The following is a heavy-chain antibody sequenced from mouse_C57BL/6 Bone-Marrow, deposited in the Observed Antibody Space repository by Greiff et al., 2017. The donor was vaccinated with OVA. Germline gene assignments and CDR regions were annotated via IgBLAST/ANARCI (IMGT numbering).Heavy chain of an antibody. CDR2: ISSGSSTI. V-gene: IGHV5-17*01. Sequence: EVKLVESGGGLVKPGGSLKLSCAASGFTFSDYGMHWVRQAPEKGLEWVAYISSGSSTIYYADTVKGRFTISRDKAKKNLFMQMTSLRSEDTAMYYCAKGELVPFDYWGQGTTLTVSS. D-gene: IGHD4-1*01. CDR3: AKGELVPFDY. J-gene: IGHJ2*01. CDR1: GFTFSDYG.